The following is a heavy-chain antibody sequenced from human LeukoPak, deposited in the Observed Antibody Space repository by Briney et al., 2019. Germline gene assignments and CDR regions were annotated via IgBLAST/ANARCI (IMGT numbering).Heavy chain of an antibody. CDR2: FNPEDGET. CDR3: ARAADCSGGSCPYAHRAQWFDP. CDR1: GYTLTELS. D-gene: IGHD2-15*01. V-gene: IGHV1-24*01. J-gene: IGHJ5*02. Sequence: GASVKVSCKVSGYTLTELSMHWVRQAPGKGLEWMGGFNPEDGETIYAQKFQGRVTITADKSTSTAYMELSSLRSEDTAVYYCARAADCSGGSCPYAHRAQWFDPWGQGTLVTVSS.